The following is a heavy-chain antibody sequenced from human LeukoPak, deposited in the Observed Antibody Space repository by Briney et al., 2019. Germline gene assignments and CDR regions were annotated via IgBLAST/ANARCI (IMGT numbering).Heavy chain of an antibody. CDR1: GFTFRSHA. V-gene: IGHV3-23*01. Sequence: GGSLRLSCVGSGFTFRSHAMSWVRQAPEKGLEFVSGIYENGGTTYYADSVKGRFSISRDNSKNTLYLQMDSLRGEDTAVYYCAKDFRIGYSAHFNYWGQGALVTVSS. J-gene: IGHJ4*02. CDR3: AKDFRIGYSAHFNY. CDR2: IYENGGTT. D-gene: IGHD2-21*01.